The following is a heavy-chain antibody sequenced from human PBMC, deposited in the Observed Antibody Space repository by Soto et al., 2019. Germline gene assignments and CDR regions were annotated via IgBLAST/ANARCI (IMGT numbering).Heavy chain of an antibody. CDR3: AMEYCSSTSCYRDY. CDR2: IIPILGIA. Sequence: QVQLVQSGAEVKKPGSSVKVSCKASGGTFSSYTISWVRQAPGQGLEWMGRIIPILGIANYAQKFQGRVTIXAXKXPRTAYMERSSLRSEDTAVYYCAMEYCSSTSCYRDYWGQGTLVTVSS. J-gene: IGHJ4*02. CDR1: GGTFSSYT. V-gene: IGHV1-69*02. D-gene: IGHD2-2*02.